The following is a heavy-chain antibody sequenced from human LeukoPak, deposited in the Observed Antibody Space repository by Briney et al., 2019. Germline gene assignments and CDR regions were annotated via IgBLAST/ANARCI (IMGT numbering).Heavy chain of an antibody. CDR3: ARDISSSTRAFDI. Sequence: PGGSVRVSCAACGFTLSTYEMTWVRQAPGKGLEWISFITSSGSPTFYAASVKGRCTIFRDTAKTALFLQMNNLRSEDTTVYYCARDISSSTRAFDIWGQGTMVTVS. CDR2: ITSSGSPT. J-gene: IGHJ3*02. V-gene: IGHV3-48*03. D-gene: IGHD2-15*01. CDR1: GFTLSTYE.